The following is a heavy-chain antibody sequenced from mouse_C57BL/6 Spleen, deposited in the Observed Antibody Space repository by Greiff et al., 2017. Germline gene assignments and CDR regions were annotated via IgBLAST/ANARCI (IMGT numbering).Heavy chain of an antibody. D-gene: IGHD1-1*01. Sequence: VQLQQPGAELVRPGTSVKLSCKASGYTFTSYWMHWVKQRPGQGLEWIGVIDPSDSYTNYNQKFKGKATLTVDTSSSTAYMQLSSLTSEDSAVYHCASPDGSRPYAMDCWGQGTSVTVSS. V-gene: IGHV1-59*01. CDR2: IDPSDSYT. CDR1: GYTFTSYW. J-gene: IGHJ4*01. CDR3: ASPDGSRPYAMDC.